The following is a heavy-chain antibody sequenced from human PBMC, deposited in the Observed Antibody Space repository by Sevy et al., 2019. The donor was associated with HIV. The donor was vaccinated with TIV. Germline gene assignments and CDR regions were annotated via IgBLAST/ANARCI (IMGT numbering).Heavy chain of an antibody. D-gene: IGHD3-22*01. CDR3: ARGGYYYDSSGYYVFYYYYGMDV. CDR2: MNPNSGNT. J-gene: IGHJ6*02. Sequence: ASVKVSCKASGYTFTSYDINWVRQATGQGLEWMGWMNPNSGNTGYAQKFQGRVTMTRNTSISTAYMELSSLRSEDTAVYYCARGGYYYDSSGYYVFYYYYGMDVWGQGTTVTVSS. V-gene: IGHV1-8*01. CDR1: GYTFTSYD.